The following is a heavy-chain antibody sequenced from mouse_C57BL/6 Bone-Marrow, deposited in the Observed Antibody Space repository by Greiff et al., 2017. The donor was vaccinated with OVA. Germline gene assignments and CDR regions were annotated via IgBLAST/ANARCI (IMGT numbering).Heavy chain of an antibody. CDR3: APYYYGSSHYYAMDY. Sequence: EVQLQQSGPVLVKPGASVKMSCKASGYTFTDYYMNWVKQSHGKSLEWIGVINPYNGGTSYNQKFKGKATLTVDKSSSTAYMVLNSLTSEDSAVYYCAPYYYGSSHYYAMDYWGQGTSVTVSS. V-gene: IGHV1-19*01. CDR1: GYTFTDYY. J-gene: IGHJ4*01. CDR2: INPYNGGT. D-gene: IGHD1-1*01.